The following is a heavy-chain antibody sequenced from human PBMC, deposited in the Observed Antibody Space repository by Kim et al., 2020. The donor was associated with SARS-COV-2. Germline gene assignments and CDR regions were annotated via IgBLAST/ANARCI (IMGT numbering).Heavy chain of an antibody. CDR1: GFTFSSYG. Sequence: GGSLRLSCAASGFTFSSYGMHWVRQAPGKGLEWVAVIWYDGSNKYYADSVKGRFTISRDNSKNTLYLQMNSLRAEDTAVYYCAKGESRDGYKGNWFDPWGQGTLVTVSS. J-gene: IGHJ5*02. D-gene: IGHD5-12*01. CDR3: AKGESRDGYKGNWFDP. V-gene: IGHV3-33*06. CDR2: IWYDGSNK.